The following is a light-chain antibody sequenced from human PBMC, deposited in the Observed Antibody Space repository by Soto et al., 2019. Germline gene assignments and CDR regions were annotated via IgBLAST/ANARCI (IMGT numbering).Light chain of an antibody. V-gene: IGKV3-20*01. Sequence: EIVLTQSPGTLSLSPGEIATLSCMASQSVSSSDLAWYQQKPGQAPWLLIYGASSRATGIPDRFSGSGSGRDFTLTISRLEPEDFAVYYCPPYGSSPPITFGQGTRLEIK. CDR3: PPYGSSPPIT. J-gene: IGKJ5*01. CDR2: GAS. CDR1: QSVSSSD.